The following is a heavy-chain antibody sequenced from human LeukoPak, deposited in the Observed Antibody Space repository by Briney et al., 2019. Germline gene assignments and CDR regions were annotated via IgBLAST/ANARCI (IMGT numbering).Heavy chain of an antibody. Sequence: SETLPLTRTVSGGSVSSNIYYWNWIRQPPGKGLEWIGYIYYSGSTNYNPSLKSRVTISVDTSKNQFSLKLTSLTAADTAVYYCAREDSSGYLGYWGQGTLVTVSS. V-gene: IGHV4-61*01. CDR1: GGSVSSNIYY. J-gene: IGHJ4*02. CDR3: AREDSSGYLGY. D-gene: IGHD3-22*01. CDR2: IYYSGST.